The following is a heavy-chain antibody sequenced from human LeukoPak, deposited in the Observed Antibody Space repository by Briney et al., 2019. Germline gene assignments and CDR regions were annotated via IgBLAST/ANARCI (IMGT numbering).Heavy chain of an antibody. CDR3: ARGMREVGATYYYYYGMDV. CDR1: GYTFTSYG. Sequence: ASVKVSCKASGYTFTSYGISWVRQAPGQGLEWMGWISAYNGNTNYAQKLQGRVTMTTDTSTSTAYMELRSLRSDDTAVYYCARGMREVGATYYYYYGMDVWGQGTTVTVSS. CDR2: ISAYNGNT. J-gene: IGHJ6*02. V-gene: IGHV1-18*01. D-gene: IGHD1-26*01.